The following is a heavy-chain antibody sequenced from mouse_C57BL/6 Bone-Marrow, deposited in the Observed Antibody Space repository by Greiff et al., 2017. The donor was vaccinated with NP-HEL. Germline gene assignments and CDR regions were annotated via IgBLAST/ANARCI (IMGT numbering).Heavy chain of an antibody. CDR1: GYTFTSYW. J-gene: IGHJ3*01. CDR2: IHPSDSDT. V-gene: IGHV1-74*01. CDR3: AMTFWYDYDRLAY. Sequence: VQLQQPGAELVKPGASVKVSCKASGYTFTSYWMHWVKQRPGQGLEWIGRIHPSDSDTNYNQKFKGKATLTVDKSSSTAYMQLSSLTSEDSAVYYCAMTFWYDYDRLAYWGQGTLVTVSA. D-gene: IGHD2-4*01.